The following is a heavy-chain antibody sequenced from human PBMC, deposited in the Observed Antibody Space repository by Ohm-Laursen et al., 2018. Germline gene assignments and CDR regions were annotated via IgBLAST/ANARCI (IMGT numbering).Heavy chain of an antibody. CDR3: AKDIREDYSNIGDPFDY. D-gene: IGHD4-11*01. Sequence: SLRLSCSASGFTFSSYGMHWVRQAPGKGLGWVAVISYDGSNKYYVDFVKGRFTISRDSSKNTLYLQMNSLRAEDTAVYYCAKDIREDYSNIGDPFDYWGQGILVTVSS. CDR2: ISYDGSNK. CDR1: GFTFSSYG. V-gene: IGHV3-30*18. J-gene: IGHJ4*02.